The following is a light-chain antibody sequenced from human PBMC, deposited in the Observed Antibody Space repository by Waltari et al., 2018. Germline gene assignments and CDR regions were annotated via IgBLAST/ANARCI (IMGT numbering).Light chain of an antibody. CDR1: SSDVGGSNY. CDR2: DVN. Sequence: QSALTQPRSVSGSPGQSVTIPCTGTSSDVGGSNYVSWYQQHPGKAPKLMLYDVNKRPSGVPDRFAGSKSGNTASLTISGLQAEDEADFYCCSYAGSYILVFGGGTKLTVL. J-gene: IGLJ2*01. V-gene: IGLV2-11*01. CDR3: CSYAGSYILV.